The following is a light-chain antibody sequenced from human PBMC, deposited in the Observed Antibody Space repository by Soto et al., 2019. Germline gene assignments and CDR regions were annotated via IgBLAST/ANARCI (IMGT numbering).Light chain of an antibody. CDR3: QSYGDSLFT. Sequence: EIVLTQSPGTLSLSPGERATLSCRASQNVSRSLLAWYQQKPGRAPRPLISGASSRASGIPDRFSGSGSGTDFTLTISRLEPEDFAVYYCQSYGDSLFTFGPGTKVDIK. V-gene: IGKV3-20*01. CDR1: QNVSRSL. J-gene: IGKJ3*01. CDR2: GAS.